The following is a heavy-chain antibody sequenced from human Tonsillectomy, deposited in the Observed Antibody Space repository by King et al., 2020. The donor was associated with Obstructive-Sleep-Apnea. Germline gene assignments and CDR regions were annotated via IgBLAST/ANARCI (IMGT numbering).Heavy chain of an antibody. CDR2: ISGSSTTI. V-gene: IGHV3-48*04. J-gene: IGHJ3*02. Sequence: VQLVESGGGLVQPGGSLRLSCAASGFTFSSYSMNWVRQAPGKGLEWGSYISGSSTTIYYAASVKGRFTISRDNAKNSLFLQMNSLRAEDTAVYYCATPTVVTLCIGFDIWGQGTMVTVSS. CDR3: ATPTVVTLCIGFDI. D-gene: IGHD4-23*01. CDR1: GFTFSSYS.